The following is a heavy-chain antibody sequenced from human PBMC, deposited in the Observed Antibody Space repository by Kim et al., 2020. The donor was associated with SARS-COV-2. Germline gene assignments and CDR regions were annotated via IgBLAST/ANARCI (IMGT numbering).Heavy chain of an antibody. Sequence: SVKVSCKASGGTFSSYAISWVRQAPGQGLEWMGGIIPIFGTANYAQKFQGRVTITADESTSTAYMELSSLRSEDTAVYYCASAHTGRGGGSHPAPFDYWGQGTLVTVSS. CDR1: GGTFSSYA. D-gene: IGHD3-16*01. CDR2: IIPIFGTA. J-gene: IGHJ4*02. CDR3: ASAHTGRGGGSHPAPFDY. V-gene: IGHV1-69*13.